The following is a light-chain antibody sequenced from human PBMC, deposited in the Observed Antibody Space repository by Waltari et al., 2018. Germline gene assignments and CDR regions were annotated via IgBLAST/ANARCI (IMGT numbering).Light chain of an antibody. Sequence: DIVMTQSPDSLAGSLGERATNTCKSSQSVLYKSNNKNYLAWYQQKPGQPPKLLIYWASTRESGVPDRFSGSGSGTDFTLTISSLQAEDVAVYYCQQYYSTPFTFGPGTKVDIK. J-gene: IGKJ3*01. CDR1: QSVLYKSNNKNY. V-gene: IGKV4-1*01. CDR3: QQYYSTPFT. CDR2: WAS.